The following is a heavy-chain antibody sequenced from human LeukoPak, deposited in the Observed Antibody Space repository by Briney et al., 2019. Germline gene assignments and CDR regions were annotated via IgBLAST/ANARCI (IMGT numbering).Heavy chain of an antibody. V-gene: IGHV1-2*02. CDR1: GYTLSDYY. Sequence: ASVKVSCKASGYTLSDYYMHWVRQAPGQGLEWMGWINPNSGGTNYAQKFQGRVTMTRDTSISTAYMELSRLRSDDTAVYYCARAHYYGSGSKKYNWFDPWGQGTLVTVSS. CDR3: ARAHYYGSGSKKYNWFDP. J-gene: IGHJ5*02. D-gene: IGHD3-10*01. CDR2: INPNSGGT.